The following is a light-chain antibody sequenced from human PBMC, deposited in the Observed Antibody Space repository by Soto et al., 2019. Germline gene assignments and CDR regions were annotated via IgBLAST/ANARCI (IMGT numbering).Light chain of an antibody. CDR2: DVS. CDR1: SSDVGGYTY. J-gene: IGLJ1*01. Sequence: QSALTQPRSVSGSPGQSVTISCTGTSSDVGGYTYVSWYQQHPGKAPKLMIYDVSKRPSGVPDRFSGSKSGNTASLTISGLQAEDEADYYCCSYAGSYSYVVGTGTKLTVL. CDR3: CSYAGSYSYV. V-gene: IGLV2-11*01.